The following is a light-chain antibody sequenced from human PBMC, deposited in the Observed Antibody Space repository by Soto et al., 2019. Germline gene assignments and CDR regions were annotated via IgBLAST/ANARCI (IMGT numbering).Light chain of an antibody. CDR3: MQALQLLT. CDR1: QSLLYSNGYNY. Sequence: DIVMTQSPLSLPVTPGESASISCKSSQSLLYSNGYNYLDWYVQKPGQSPQLLIYLGSNRASGVPDRFSGSGSGTDFTLKISRVEAEDVGVYYYMQALQLLTFGGGTKVEIK. V-gene: IGKV2-28*01. CDR2: LGS. J-gene: IGKJ4*01.